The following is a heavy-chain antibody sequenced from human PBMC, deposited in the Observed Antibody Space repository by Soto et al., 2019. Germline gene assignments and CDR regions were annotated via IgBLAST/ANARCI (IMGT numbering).Heavy chain of an antibody. J-gene: IGHJ4*02. CDR1: GGSVSSGRYY. Sequence: PSETLSLTCTVSGGSVSSGRYYWSWIRQPPGKGLEWIGYIYYSGSTNYNPSLKSRVTISVDTSKNQFSLKLSSVTAADTAVYYCARARFGDYGYWGQGTLVTVSS. D-gene: IGHD4-17*01. CDR3: ARARFGDYGY. CDR2: IYYSGST. V-gene: IGHV4-61*01.